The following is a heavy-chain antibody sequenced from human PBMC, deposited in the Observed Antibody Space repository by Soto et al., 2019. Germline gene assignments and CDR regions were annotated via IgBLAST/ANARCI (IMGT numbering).Heavy chain of an antibody. D-gene: IGHD6-19*01. J-gene: IGHJ4*02. CDR3: AKDLEVAGTVDY. Sequence: EVQLVESGGGLVQPGRSLRLSCAASGFTFDDYAMHWVRQAPGKGLEWVSGISWNSDSIGYADSVKGRLTISRDNAKNCLYLQMTSLRAEDTALYYCAKDLEVAGTVDYWGQGTLVTVSS. CDR2: ISWNSDSI. CDR1: GFTFDDYA. V-gene: IGHV3-9*01.